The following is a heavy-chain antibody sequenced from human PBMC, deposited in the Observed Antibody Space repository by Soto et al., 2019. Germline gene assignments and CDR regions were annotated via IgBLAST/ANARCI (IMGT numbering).Heavy chain of an antibody. CDR2: IHGGGDYT. Sequence: EVQVLESGGGLVQPGGSLRLSCAASGFPFSSYAMSWVRQAPGKGLEWVSTIHGGGDYTHYTDSVKGRFTISRDNSRNTLYLQMNSLRSEDTAVYYCASSFTVPAAIGYWGQGTLVTVSS. V-gene: IGHV3-23*01. CDR1: GFPFSSYA. CDR3: ASSFTVPAAIGY. D-gene: IGHD2-2*02. J-gene: IGHJ4*02.